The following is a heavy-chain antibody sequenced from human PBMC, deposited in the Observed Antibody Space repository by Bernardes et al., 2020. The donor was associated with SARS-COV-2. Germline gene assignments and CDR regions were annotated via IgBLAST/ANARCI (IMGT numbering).Heavy chain of an antibody. V-gene: IGHV3-30*03. Sequence: GGSLRLSCAASGFTFSSYGMHWVRQAPGKGLEWVAVISYDGSNKYYADAVKGRFTISRDNSKNTLYLQMNSLRAEDTAVYYCARSRDGYNYGYWGQGTLVTVSS. CDR1: GFTFSSYG. J-gene: IGHJ4*02. CDR2: ISYDGSNK. CDR3: ARSRDGYNYGY. D-gene: IGHD5-12*01.